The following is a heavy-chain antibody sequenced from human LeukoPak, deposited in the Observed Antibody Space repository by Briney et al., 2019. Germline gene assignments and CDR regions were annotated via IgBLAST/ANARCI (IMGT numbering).Heavy chain of an antibody. CDR2: IRNKANSYTT. V-gene: IGHV3-72*01. D-gene: IGHD5/OR15-5a*01. Sequence: GGSLRLSCAASGFTFIDHYMDWVRQAPGKGLEWIGRIRNKANSYTTEYAASVKGRFTVSRDDSKNSLFLQMNSLESEDAAVYYCARRNSVTQGLDNWGQGTLVTVSS. CDR3: ARRNSVTQGLDN. J-gene: IGHJ4*02. CDR1: GFTFIDHY.